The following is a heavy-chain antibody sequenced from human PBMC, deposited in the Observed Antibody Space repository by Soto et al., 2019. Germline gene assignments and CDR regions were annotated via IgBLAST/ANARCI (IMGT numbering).Heavy chain of an antibody. CDR2: ISSGGSFR. Sequence: EVQLVESGGGLVKPGGSLRLSCAASGFTFSDYSMNWARQAPGKGLEWVSSISSGGSFRYYADSLKGRFIISRDNAKNSLYLQMNSLRAEDTAVYYCARAPYCSGGSCYSDYWGQGTLVTVSS. CDR3: ARAPYCSGGSCYSDY. D-gene: IGHD2-15*01. CDR1: GFTFSDYS. J-gene: IGHJ4*02. V-gene: IGHV3-21*01.